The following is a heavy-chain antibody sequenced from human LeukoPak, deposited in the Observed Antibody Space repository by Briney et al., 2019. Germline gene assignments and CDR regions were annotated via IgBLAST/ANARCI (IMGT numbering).Heavy chain of an antibody. CDR1: GYTFSTYD. D-gene: IGHD3-3*01. V-gene: IGHV1-8*01. Sequence: ASVKVSCKAAGYTFSTYDISWVRQATGQGLEWMGWMNPKSGNTLYAQKFQGRVTMTRNTSISTAYMELSSVRSEDTAVYYCARSIFGVVTDPGYWGQGTLVTVSS. CDR2: MNPKSGNT. J-gene: IGHJ4*02. CDR3: ARSIFGVVTDPGY.